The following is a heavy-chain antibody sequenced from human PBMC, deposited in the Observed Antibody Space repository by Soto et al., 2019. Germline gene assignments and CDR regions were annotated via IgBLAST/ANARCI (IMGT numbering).Heavy chain of an antibody. CDR3: ARATIFGVVIFDY. Sequence: QVQLQESGPGLVTPSQTLSLTCTVSGGSISSGDYYWSWIRQPPGQGLEWIGYIYYSGSTYYNPSPKRRVTISVDTAKDQFSLKLSSVTAANTAVYYCARATIFGVVIFDYWGQGTLVTVSS. CDR2: IYYSGST. CDR1: GGSISSGDYY. V-gene: IGHV4-30-4*01. D-gene: IGHD3-3*01. J-gene: IGHJ4*02.